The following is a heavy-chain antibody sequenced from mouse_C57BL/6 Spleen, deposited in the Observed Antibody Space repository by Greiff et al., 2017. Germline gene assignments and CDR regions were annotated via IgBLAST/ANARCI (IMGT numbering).Heavy chain of an antibody. CDR1: GFTFKDYY. Sequence: VQLQQSGAELVKPGASVKLSCTASGFTFKDYYMHWVKQRPEQGLEWIGRIDPEDGETKYAPKFQGKATITADTSSNTAYLQLSSLTSEDTAVYYCAVDYCDYEGFAYWGQGTLVTVSA. CDR3: AVDYCDYEGFAY. D-gene: IGHD2-4*01. CDR2: IDPEDGET. V-gene: IGHV14-2*01. J-gene: IGHJ3*01.